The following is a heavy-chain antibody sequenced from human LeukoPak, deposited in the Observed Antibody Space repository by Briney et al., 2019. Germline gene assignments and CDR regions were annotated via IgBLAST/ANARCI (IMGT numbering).Heavy chain of an antibody. Sequence: SETLSLTCAVSGYSISSAYYWGWIRQPPGKGLEWIGSIFHSGSTYYNPSLKSRVTISVDTSMTQFSLKLSSVTVADTAVYYCARHTNFWSGYSDYWGQGTLVTVSS. J-gene: IGHJ4*02. V-gene: IGHV4-38-2*01. CDR2: IFHSGST. D-gene: IGHD3-3*01. CDR1: GYSISSAYY. CDR3: ARHTNFWSGYSDY.